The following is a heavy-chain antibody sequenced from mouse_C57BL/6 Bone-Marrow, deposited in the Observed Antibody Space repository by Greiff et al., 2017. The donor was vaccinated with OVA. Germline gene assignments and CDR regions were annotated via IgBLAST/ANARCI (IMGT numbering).Heavy chain of an antibody. CDR2: IYPGSGST. CDR3: AREEYYDYDVAY. J-gene: IGHJ3*01. D-gene: IGHD2-4*01. CDR1: GYTFTSYW. V-gene: IGHV1-55*01. Sequence: VQLQQPGAELVKPGASVKMSCKASGYTFTSYWITWVKQRPGQGLEWIGDIYPGSGSTNYNEKFKSKATLTVDTSSSPAYMQLSSLTSEDSAVYYCAREEYYDYDVAYWGQGTLVTVSA.